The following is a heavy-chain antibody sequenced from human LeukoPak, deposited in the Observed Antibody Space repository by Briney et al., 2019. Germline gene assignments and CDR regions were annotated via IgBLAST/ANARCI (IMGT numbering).Heavy chain of an antibody. CDR3: AKDRRYVIAAAGTTAPSGILADY. V-gene: IGHV3-9*01. Sequence: GGSLRLSCAASGFTFDDYAMHWVRQAPGKGLEWVSGISWNSGSIGYADSVKGRFTISRDNAKNSLYLQMNSLRAEDTALYYCAKDRRYVIAAAGTTAPSGILADYWGQGTLVTVSS. J-gene: IGHJ4*02. D-gene: IGHD6-13*01. CDR2: ISWNSGSI. CDR1: GFTFDDYA.